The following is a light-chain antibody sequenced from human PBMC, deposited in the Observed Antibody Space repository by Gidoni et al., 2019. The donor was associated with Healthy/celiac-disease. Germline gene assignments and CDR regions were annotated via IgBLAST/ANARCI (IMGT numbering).Light chain of an antibody. CDR2: GNS. Sequence: QSVLPQPPSVSRAPWQRVTIPCTGSSSNIGAGYDVHWYQQLPGTAPKLLIYGNSNRPSGVPDRFSGSKSGTSASLAITGLQAEDEADYYCQSYDSSLSGSFVVFGGGTKLTVL. CDR3: QSYDSSLSGSFVV. V-gene: IGLV1-40*01. CDR1: SSNIGAGYD. J-gene: IGLJ2*01.